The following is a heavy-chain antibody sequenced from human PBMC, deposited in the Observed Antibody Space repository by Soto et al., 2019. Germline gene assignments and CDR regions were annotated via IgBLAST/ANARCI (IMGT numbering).Heavy chain of an antibody. V-gene: IGHV3-30*03. CDR3: ASPYSAIPVTGTSY. D-gene: IGHD6-19*01. CDR1: GFTFSNYG. Sequence: QVQLVESGGGVVQPGTSLRLSCAASGFTFSNYGMHWVRQAPGKGLEWVAVTSSDGSTKYYADSVKGRFTISRDNSKNTLYLQMNRLTVEDTAVYYCASPYSAIPVTGTSYWGQGTLVTVSS. CDR2: TSSDGSTK. J-gene: IGHJ4*02.